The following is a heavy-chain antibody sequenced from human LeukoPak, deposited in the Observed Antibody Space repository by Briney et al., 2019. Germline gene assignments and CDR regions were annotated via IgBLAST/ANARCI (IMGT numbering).Heavy chain of an antibody. V-gene: IGHV1-69*13. J-gene: IGHJ5*02. CDR2: IIPIFGTA. CDR3: ARDREQLVFDWWFDP. Sequence: ASVKVSCKASGGTFSSYAISWVRQAPGQGLEWMGEIIPIFGTANYAQKFQGRVTITADESTSTAYMELSSLRSEDTAVYYCARDREQLVFDWWFDPWGQGTLVTVSS. D-gene: IGHD6-6*01. CDR1: GGTFSSYA.